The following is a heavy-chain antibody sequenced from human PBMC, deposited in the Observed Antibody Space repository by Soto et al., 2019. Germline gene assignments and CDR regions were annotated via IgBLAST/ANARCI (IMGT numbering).Heavy chain of an antibody. Sequence: GGSLRLSCAASGFTFSSYGMHWVRQAPGKGLEWVAVISYDGSNKYYADSVKGRFTISRDNSKNTLYLQMNSLRAEDTAVYYCAKDLDCGGSCYPLNGRIDYWGQGTLVTVSS. D-gene: IGHD2-15*01. CDR2: ISYDGSNK. CDR1: GFTFSSYG. V-gene: IGHV3-30*18. J-gene: IGHJ4*02. CDR3: AKDLDCGGSCYPLNGRIDY.